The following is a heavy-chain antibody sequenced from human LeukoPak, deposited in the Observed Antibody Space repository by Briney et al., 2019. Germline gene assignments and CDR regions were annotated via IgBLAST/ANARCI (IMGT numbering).Heavy chain of an antibody. CDR3: ARSLYGVNYGDAFDI. Sequence: PGGSLRLSCAASGFTFSSYSMNWVRQAPGKGVEWVSSISSSSSYIYYADSVKGRFTISRDNAKNSLYLQMNSLRAEDTAVYYCARSLYGVNYGDAFDIWGQGTMVTVSS. J-gene: IGHJ3*02. D-gene: IGHD4-23*01. CDR1: GFTFSSYS. V-gene: IGHV3-21*01. CDR2: ISSSSSYI.